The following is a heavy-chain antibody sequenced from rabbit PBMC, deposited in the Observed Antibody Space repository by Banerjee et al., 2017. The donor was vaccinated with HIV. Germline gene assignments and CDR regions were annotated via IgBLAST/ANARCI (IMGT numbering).Heavy chain of an antibody. CDR1: GFDFSSYY. V-gene: IGHV1S7*01. CDR3: ARQEYAGSPM. J-gene: IGHJ4*01. CDR2: IDPVFGST. Sequence: QLVQSWGGLVQPGGSLKLSCKASGFDFSSYYMSWVRQAPGKGLEWIGYIDPVFGSTYYASWVNGRFTISSHNAQNTLYLQLNSLTAADTATYFCARQEYAGSPMWGPGTLVTVS. D-gene: IGHD4-2*01.